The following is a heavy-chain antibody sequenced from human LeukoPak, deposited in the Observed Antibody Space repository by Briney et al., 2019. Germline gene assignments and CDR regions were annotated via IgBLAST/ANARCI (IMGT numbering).Heavy chain of an antibody. CDR1: GFTVSSNY. V-gene: IGHV3-66*01. D-gene: IGHD6-19*01. CDR3: ASGSSAGWSPFDY. CDR2: IYTGGST. J-gene: IGHJ4*02. Sequence: GGSLRLSCAASGFTVSSNYMSWVRQAPGKGLEWVSVIYTGGSTYYADSVKGRFTISRDNAKNSMSLQMNSLRVEDTAVYYCASGSSAGWSPFDYWGQGTLVTVSS.